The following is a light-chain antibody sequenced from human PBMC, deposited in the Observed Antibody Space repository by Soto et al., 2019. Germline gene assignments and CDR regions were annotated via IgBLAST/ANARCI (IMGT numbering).Light chain of an antibody. CDR1: SADIGAYDH. Sequence: QSVLTQPASVSGSPGRSISISCAGTSADIGAYDHVSWYQQHLGKAPKLIIYDVSSRPSGVSNRFSGSKSANTASLTIFGLQAEDEADYFCSSYTDFSLYVFGTGTKVTVL. CDR2: DVS. CDR3: SSYTDFSLYV. V-gene: IGLV2-14*01. J-gene: IGLJ1*01.